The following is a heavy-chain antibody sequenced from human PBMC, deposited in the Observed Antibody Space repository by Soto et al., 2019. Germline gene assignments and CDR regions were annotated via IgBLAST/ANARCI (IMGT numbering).Heavy chain of an antibody. Sequence: SETLSLTCTVSGGSISSYYWSWIRQPPGKGLEWIGYIYYTGSTNYNPSLKSRVTISIDTSKIQFSLQLSSVTAADTAVYYCARDKITGLFDYWGQGTLVTVSS. CDR3: ARDKITGLFDY. CDR1: GGSISSYY. J-gene: IGHJ4*02. D-gene: IGHD2-8*02. CDR2: IYYTGST. V-gene: IGHV4-59*12.